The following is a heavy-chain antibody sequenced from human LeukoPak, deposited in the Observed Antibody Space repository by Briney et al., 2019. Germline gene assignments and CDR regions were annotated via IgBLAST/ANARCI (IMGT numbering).Heavy chain of an antibody. CDR1: GFIFSSYG. D-gene: IGHD3-10*02. J-gene: IGHJ6*04. CDR2: IRYDGRNK. Sequence: GGSLRLSCAASGFIFSSYGMHWVRQAPGKGLEWVAFIRYDGRNKYYADSVKGRFTISRDNSKNTLYLQMNSLRAEDTAVYYCAELGITMIGGVWGKGTTVTISS. V-gene: IGHV3-30*02. CDR3: AELGITMIGGV.